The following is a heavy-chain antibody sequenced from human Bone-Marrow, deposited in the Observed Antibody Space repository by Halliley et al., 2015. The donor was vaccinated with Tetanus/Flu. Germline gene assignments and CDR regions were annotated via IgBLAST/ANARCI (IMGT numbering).Heavy chain of an antibody. D-gene: IGHD2-15*01. CDR2: ISGSGNTT. CDR1: GFTFSSYA. Sequence: SLRLSCAASGFTFSSYAMTWVRQAPGKGLEWVSSISGSGNTTFYADSVKGRFTISRDSSKNTLYLQMNSLRAGDTAVYYCGKCGHSSRYSKFDYWGQGTLVAVSS. CDR3: GKCGHSSRYSKFDY. V-gene: IGHV3-23*01. J-gene: IGHJ4*02.